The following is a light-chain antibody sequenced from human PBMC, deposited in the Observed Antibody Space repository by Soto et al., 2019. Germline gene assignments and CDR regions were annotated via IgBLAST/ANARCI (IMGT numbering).Light chain of an antibody. J-gene: IGKJ4*01. Sequence: EIVMTQSPATLSVSPGERATLSCRASQSVSSNLAWYQQKPGQAPRLLIYGASTRATGIPARFSGSGCGTEFTLTISSLQSEDFAVYYYQQYNNWPPLTFGGGTKVEIK. V-gene: IGKV3D-15*01. CDR3: QQYNNWPPLT. CDR1: QSVSSN. CDR2: GAS.